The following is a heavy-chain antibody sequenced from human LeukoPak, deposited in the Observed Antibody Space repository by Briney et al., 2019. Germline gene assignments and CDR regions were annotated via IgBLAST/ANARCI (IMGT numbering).Heavy chain of an antibody. D-gene: IGHD3-9*01. J-gene: IGHJ4*02. Sequence: GGSLRLSCAASGFTFSSYAMSWVRQAPGKGLEWVSAISGSGGSTYYADSVKGRFTISRDNSKNTLYLQMNSLRAEDTAVYYCAKDGERWGTYYEILTGPDYWGQGTLVTVSS. CDR1: GFTFSSYA. V-gene: IGHV3-23*01. CDR3: AKDGERWGTYYEILTGPDY. CDR2: ISGSGGST.